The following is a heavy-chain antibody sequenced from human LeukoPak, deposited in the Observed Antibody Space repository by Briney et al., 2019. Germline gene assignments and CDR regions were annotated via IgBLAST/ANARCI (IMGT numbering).Heavy chain of an antibody. CDR1: GFSFSDHY. CDR2: ISGSSHYT. D-gene: IGHD4-17*01. Sequence: GGSLRLSCAASGFSFSDHYMSWIRQAPGKGLEWVSYISGSSHYTNIADSVKGRFTISRDNAKNSLYLQMNSLRTEDTAVYYCARVTLYGESALDYWGQGTLVTVSS. V-gene: IGHV3-11*06. CDR3: ARVTLYGESALDY. J-gene: IGHJ4*02.